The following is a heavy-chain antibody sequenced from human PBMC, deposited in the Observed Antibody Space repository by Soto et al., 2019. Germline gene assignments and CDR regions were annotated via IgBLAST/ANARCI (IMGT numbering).Heavy chain of an antibody. D-gene: IGHD3-10*01. V-gene: IGHV4-59*08. CDR2: IYYSGST. J-gene: IGHJ5*02. CDR3: ARHPHGWTYNLNWFDP. CDR1: GGSISSYY. Sequence: ETLSLTCTVSGGSISSYYWSWIRQPPGKGLEWIGYIYYSGSTNYNPSLKGRVTISVDTSKNQFSLKLSSVTAADTAVYYCARHPHGWTYNLNWFDPWGQGTLVTVSS.